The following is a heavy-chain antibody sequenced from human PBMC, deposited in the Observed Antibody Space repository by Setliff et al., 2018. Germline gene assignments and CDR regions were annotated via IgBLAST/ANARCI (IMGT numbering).Heavy chain of an antibody. CDR2: ISSCGSYL. CDR3: AKDRDNRWHNFDS. V-gene: IGHV3-21*04. J-gene: IGHJ4*01. CDR1: GGTFSSYS. D-gene: IGHD1-1*01. Sequence: LRLSCAASGGTFSSYSMNWVRQAPGKGMEWVASISSCGSYLYYAASVKGRFTISRDNSKDTLYLQMNSLRVEDSGVYYCAKDRDNRWHNFDSWGHGVLVTVSS.